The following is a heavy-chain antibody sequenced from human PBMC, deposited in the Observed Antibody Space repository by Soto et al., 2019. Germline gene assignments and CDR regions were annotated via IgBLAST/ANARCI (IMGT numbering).Heavy chain of an antibody. J-gene: IGHJ4*02. D-gene: IGHD3-22*01. CDR1: GYTFTSYG. V-gene: IGHV1-18*01. Sequence: QVQLVQSGAEVKKPGASVKVSCKASGYTFTSYGISWVRQAPGQGLEWMGWISAYNGNTNYAQKLQGRVTMTTDTSTSTAYLELRSLRSDDTAVYYCARDNHYYDSSGYPDYWGQGTLVTVSS. CDR2: ISAYNGNT. CDR3: ARDNHYYDSSGYPDY.